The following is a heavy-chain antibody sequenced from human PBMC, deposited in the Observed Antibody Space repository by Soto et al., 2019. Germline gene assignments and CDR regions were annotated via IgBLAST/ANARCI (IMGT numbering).Heavy chain of an antibody. CDR1: GFTFSKSG. V-gene: IGHV3-15*01. CDR3: TNYDFVWGTYRYRFAY. D-gene: IGHD3-16*02. Sequence: EVQLVESGGGLVQPGGSLRLSCAASGFTFSKSGMSWVRQAPGKGLEWVARILSETDGGTTDYAAPVNGRFTISRDDSYNPLYMQMNGLKTEDTAVYYCTNYDFVWGTYRYRFAYWGQGTMVTVSS. J-gene: IGHJ4*02. CDR2: ILSETDGGTT.